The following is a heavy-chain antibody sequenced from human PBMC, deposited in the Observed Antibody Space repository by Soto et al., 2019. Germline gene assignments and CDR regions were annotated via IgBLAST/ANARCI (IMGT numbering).Heavy chain of an antibody. D-gene: IGHD2-21*02. CDR1: GYTFTSYY. Sequence: QVQLVQSGAEVKKPRASVKVSCKASGYTFTSYYMHWVRQAPGQGLEWMGIINPSGGSTSYAQKFQGRVTMTRDTSTSTVYMELSSLRSEDTAVYYSARDRSGVVVTAPQYYFDYWGQGTLVTVSS. V-gene: IGHV1-46*01. J-gene: IGHJ4*02. CDR3: ARDRSGVVVTAPQYYFDY. CDR2: INPSGGST.